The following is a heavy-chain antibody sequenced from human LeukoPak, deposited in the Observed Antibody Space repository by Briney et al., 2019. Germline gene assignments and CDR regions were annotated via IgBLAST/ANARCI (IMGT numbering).Heavy chain of an antibody. CDR1: GGSFSGYY. CDR3: ASYSSGWPYYFDY. CDR2: INHSGST. V-gene: IGHV4-34*01. D-gene: IGHD6-19*01. J-gene: IGHJ4*02. Sequence: NPSETLSLTCAVYGGSFSGYYWSWIRQPPGKGLEWIGEINHSGSTNYNPSLKSRVTISVDTSKNQFSLKLSSVTAADTAVYYCASYSSGWPYYFDYWGQGTLVTVSS.